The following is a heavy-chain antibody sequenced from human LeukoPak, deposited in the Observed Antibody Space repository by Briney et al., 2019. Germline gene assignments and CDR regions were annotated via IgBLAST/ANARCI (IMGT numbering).Heavy chain of an antibody. CDR3: ARDGGRGRDYYYYYYMDV. CDR2: IYTSGST. Sequence: SETLSLTCTVSGGSISSYYWSWIRQPAGKGLEWIGRIYTSGSTNYNPSLKSRVTMSVDTSKNQFSLKLSSVTAADTAVYYCARDGGRGRDYYYYYYMDVWGKGTTVTVSS. V-gene: IGHV4-4*07. CDR1: GGSISSYY. D-gene: IGHD3-10*01. J-gene: IGHJ6*03.